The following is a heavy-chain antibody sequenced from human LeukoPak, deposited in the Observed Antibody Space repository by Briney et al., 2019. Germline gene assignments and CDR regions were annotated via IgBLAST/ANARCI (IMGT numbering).Heavy chain of an antibody. CDR3: ASYGDYYFDY. V-gene: IGHV4-34*01. J-gene: IGHJ4*02. CDR1: GGSFSGYY. D-gene: IGHD4-17*01. CDR2: INHSEST. Sequence: SETLSLTCAVYGGSFSGYYWSWIRQPPGKGREWIGEINHSESTNYNSSLKSRVTISVDTSKNQFSLKLSSVTAADTAVYYCASYGDYYFDYWGQGTLVTVSS.